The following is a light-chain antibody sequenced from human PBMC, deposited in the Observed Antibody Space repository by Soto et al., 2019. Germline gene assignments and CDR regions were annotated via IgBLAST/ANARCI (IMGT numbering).Light chain of an antibody. CDR3: QQNNRWPHIT. V-gene: IGKV3-15*01. J-gene: IGKJ5*01. CDR2: GAS. CDR1: QSVSSY. Sequence: EIVLTQSPGTLSLSPGERATLSCRASQSVSSYLAWYQQKPGQAPRLLIYGASTRATGIPARFSGSGSGTEFTLTISSLQSEDFAVYYCQQNNRWPHITFGQGTRLEIK.